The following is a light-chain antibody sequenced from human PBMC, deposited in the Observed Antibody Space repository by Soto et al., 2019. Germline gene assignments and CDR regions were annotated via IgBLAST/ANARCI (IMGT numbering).Light chain of an antibody. V-gene: IGLV1-51*02. CDR1: SSNIGNNY. J-gene: IGLJ3*02. Sequence: QSALTQPPSVSAAPGQKVTISCSGSSSNIGNNYVSWYQQFPGTAPELLIDANNNRPSGIPDRFSGSKSGTSATLGITGLQTGDEADYYCGTWDSSLSAWVFGGGTKLTVL. CDR3: GTWDSSLSAWV. CDR2: ANN.